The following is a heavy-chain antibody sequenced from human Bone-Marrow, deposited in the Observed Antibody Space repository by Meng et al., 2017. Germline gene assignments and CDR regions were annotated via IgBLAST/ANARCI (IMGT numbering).Heavy chain of an antibody. CDR3: ARGNRGFDP. CDR1: GLPFSASI. Sequence: GESLKISCVVSGLPFSASIMTWVRQPPGKGLEWVSSISSSSSYIYYADSVKGRFTISRDNAKNSLYLQMNSLRAEDTAVYYCARGNRGFDPWGQGTLVTVSS. D-gene: IGHD1-14*01. CDR2: ISSSSSYI. V-gene: IGHV3-21*01. J-gene: IGHJ5*02.